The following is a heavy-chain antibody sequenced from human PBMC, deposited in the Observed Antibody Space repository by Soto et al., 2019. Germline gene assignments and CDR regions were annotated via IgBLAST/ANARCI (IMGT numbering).Heavy chain of an antibody. CDR3: ARGAHEYSSSSRGLDYYYYMDV. CDR2: IIPILGIA. D-gene: IGHD6-6*01. Sequence: QVQLVQSGAEVKKPGSSVKVSCKASGGTFSSYTISWVRQAPGQGLEWMGRIIPILGIANYAQKFQGRVTITADKSTSTAYMELSSLRSEDTAVYYCARGAHEYSSSSRGLDYYYYMDVWGKGTTVTVSS. J-gene: IGHJ6*03. CDR1: GGTFSSYT. V-gene: IGHV1-69*02.